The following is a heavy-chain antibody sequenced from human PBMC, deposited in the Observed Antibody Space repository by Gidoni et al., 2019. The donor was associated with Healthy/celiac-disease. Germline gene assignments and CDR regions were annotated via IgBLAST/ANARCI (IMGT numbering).Heavy chain of an antibody. Sequence: EVQLLESGGGLVQTGGSLRLSCAASGFTFSSYAMSWVRQAPGKGLEWVSAISGSGGSTYYADSVKGRFTISRDNSKNTLYLQMNSLRAEDTAVYYCAKPYSSGSRNWYFDLWGRGTLVTVSS. CDR2: ISGSGGST. D-gene: IGHD6-19*01. CDR3: AKPYSSGSRNWYFDL. J-gene: IGHJ2*01. V-gene: IGHV3-23*01. CDR1: GFTFSSYA.